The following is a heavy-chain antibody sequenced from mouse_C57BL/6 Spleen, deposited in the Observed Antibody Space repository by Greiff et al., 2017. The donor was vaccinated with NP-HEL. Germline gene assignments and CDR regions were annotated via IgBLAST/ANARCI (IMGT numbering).Heavy chain of an antibody. J-gene: IGHJ2*01. CDR3: ARRGYYGSNDY. Sequence: VQPKQSGGDLVKPGGSLKLSCAASGFTFSSYGMSWVRQTPDKRLEWVATISSGGSYTYYPDSVKGRFTISRDNAKNTLYLQMSSLKSEDTAMYYCARRGYYGSNDYWGQGTTLTVSS. D-gene: IGHD1-1*01. CDR2: ISSGGSYT. V-gene: IGHV5-6*01. CDR1: GFTFSSYG.